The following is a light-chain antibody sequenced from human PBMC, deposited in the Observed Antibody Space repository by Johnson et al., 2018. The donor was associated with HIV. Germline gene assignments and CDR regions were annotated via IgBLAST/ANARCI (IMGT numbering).Light chain of an antibody. V-gene: IGLV1-44*01. CDR1: SSNIGSNP. CDR3: TTWDDSKNGYV. J-gene: IGLJ1*01. Sequence: QSVLTQPPSASGTPGQRVTISCSGSSSNIGSNPVNWYHQLPGTAPKLLIYSNNQRPSGVPDRFSGSKSGTSASLAISGLQSEEEADYYCTTWDDSKNGYVFGTGTKVTVL. CDR2: SNN.